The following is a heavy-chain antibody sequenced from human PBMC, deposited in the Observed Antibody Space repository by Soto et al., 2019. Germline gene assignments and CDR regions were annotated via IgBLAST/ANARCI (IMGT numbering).Heavy chain of an antibody. V-gene: IGHV4-59*08. J-gene: IGHJ4*02. CDR1: GGSISSYY. D-gene: IGHD2-21*01. CDR2: IYYSGST. Sequence: SETLSLTCTVSGGSISSYYWSWIRQPPGKGLEWIGYIYYSGSTNYNPSLKSRVTISVDTSKNQFSLKLSSVTAADTAVYYCARRHGGALDFWGQGTLVTVSS. CDR3: ARRHGGALDF.